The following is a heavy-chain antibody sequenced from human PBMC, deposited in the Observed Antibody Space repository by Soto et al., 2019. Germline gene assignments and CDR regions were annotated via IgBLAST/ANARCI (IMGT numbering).Heavy chain of an antibody. D-gene: IGHD2-2*01. J-gene: IGHJ5*02. V-gene: IGHV3-30-3*01. CDR2: ISYDGSNK. CDR3: ARDPRRYCSSPSCYANWLDP. Sequence: GGSLRLSCAASGFTFSSYAMHWVRQAPGKGLEWVAVISYDGSNKYYADSVKGRFTISRDNSKNTLYLQMNSLRAEDTAVYYCARDPRRYCSSPSCYANWLDPCGQGTLVTVYS. CDR1: GFTFSSYA.